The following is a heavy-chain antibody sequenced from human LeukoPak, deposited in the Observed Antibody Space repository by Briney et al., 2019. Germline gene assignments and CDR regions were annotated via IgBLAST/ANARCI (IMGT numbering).Heavy chain of an antibody. CDR1: GFTFSSYA. V-gene: IGHV3-23*01. D-gene: IGHD3-10*01. CDR2: ISGSDGST. CDR3: AKAMVRGVIGSQFDY. J-gene: IGHJ4*02. Sequence: GGSLRLSCAASGFTFSSYAMRGVRQSPGKGLEGVSAISGSDGSTYYADSVKGRFTISRDNSKNTLYLQMNSLRAEDTAIYYCAKAMVRGVIGSQFDYWGQGTLVTVSS.